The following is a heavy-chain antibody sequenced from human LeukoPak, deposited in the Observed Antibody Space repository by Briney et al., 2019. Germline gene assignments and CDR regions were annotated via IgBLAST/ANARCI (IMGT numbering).Heavy chain of an antibody. D-gene: IGHD2-21*02. CDR1: GFTFSNYS. CDR2: IGSTSHFR. V-gene: IGHV3-21*01. J-gene: IGHJ4*02. CDR3: ARSCDGDCYPDY. Sequence: NPGGSLRLSCAASGFTFSNYSMNWVRQAPGKGLEWVSSIGSTSHFRYYADSLKGRVTISRDNAKNSLYLQMSSLRVEDTAVYYCARSCDGDCYPDYWGQGTLVTVSS.